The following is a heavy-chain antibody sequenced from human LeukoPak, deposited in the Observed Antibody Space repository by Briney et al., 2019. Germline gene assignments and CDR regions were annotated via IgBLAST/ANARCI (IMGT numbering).Heavy chain of an antibody. CDR3: ARGAYCSDDSCPGAFDI. CDR2: IWYDGSNK. V-gene: IGHV3-33*01. J-gene: IGHJ3*02. D-gene: IGHD2-15*01. CDR1: GFAFSTYA. Sequence: PGGSLILSCAASGFAFSTYAMYWVRQAPGKGLEWVTVIWYDGSNKYYADSVKGRFTISRDNSKNTLYLQMTSLRAEDTAVYYCARGAYCSDDSCPGAFDIWGQGTMVTVSS.